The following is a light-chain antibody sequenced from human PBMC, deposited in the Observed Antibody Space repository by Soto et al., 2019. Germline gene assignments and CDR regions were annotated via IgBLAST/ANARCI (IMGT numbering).Light chain of an antibody. Sequence: DIQMTQSPSTLSSSVGDRVTITCRASQSISSWLAWYQQKPGKAPKLLIYKDSSLESGVPSRFSGGGSGTEFTLPISSLQPDDFATYYCQQSFTFGAGTKVDL. CDR1: QSISSW. CDR3: QQSFT. J-gene: IGKJ3*01. CDR2: KDS. V-gene: IGKV1-5*03.